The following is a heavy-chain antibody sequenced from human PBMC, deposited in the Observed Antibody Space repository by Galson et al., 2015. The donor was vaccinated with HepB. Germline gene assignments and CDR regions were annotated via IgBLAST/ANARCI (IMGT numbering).Heavy chain of an antibody. V-gene: IGHV1-46*01. CDR2: INPSGGST. J-gene: IGHJ5*02. D-gene: IGHD2-2*01. Sequence: QSGAEVKKPGESLKISCKASGYTFTSYYMHWVRQAPGQGLEWMGIINPSGGSTSYAQKFQGRVTMTRDTSTSTVYMELSSLRSEDTAVYYCARPSVPAAMRVYNWFDPWGQGTLVTVSS. CDR1: GYTFTSYY. CDR3: ARPSVPAAMRVYNWFDP.